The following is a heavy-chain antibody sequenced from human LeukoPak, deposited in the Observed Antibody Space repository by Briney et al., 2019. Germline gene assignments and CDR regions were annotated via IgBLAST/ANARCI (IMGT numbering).Heavy chain of an antibody. CDR1: GYTFTGYY. Sequence: ASVKVSCKASGYTFTGYYMHWVRQAPGQGLEWMGWINPNSGGTNYAQKFQGRVTMTRDTSISTAYMELSRLRSDDTAVYYCARAYGNYDILTGYYDDAFDIWGQGTMVTVSS. V-gene: IGHV1-2*02. CDR3: ARAYGNYDILTGYYDDAFDI. D-gene: IGHD3-9*01. J-gene: IGHJ3*02. CDR2: INPNSGGT.